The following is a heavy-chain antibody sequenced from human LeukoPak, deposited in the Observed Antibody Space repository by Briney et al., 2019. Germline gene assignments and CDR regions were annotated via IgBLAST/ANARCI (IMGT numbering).Heavy chain of an antibody. CDR1: GYTFTNYY. V-gene: IGHV1-46*01. J-gene: IGHJ4*02. CDR2: INLSGGST. D-gene: IGHD1-26*01. Sequence: ASVRVSCTASGYTFTNYYMHWVRQAPGQGLEWMGVINLSGGSTTYAQKFQGRVTMTRDTSTSTAYMDLSTLRAEDTAVYYCARVGVGATSDYWGQGTLVTISS. CDR3: ARVGVGATSDY.